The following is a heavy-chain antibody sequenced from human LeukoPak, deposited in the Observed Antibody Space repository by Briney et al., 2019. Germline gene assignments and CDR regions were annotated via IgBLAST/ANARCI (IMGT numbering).Heavy chain of an antibody. D-gene: IGHD3-22*01. J-gene: IGHJ4*02. Sequence: GGSLRLSCSASGFTFSSYGMHWVRQAPGKGLEWVAVISYDGSNKYYADSVKGRFTISRDNSKNTLYLQMNSLRAEDTAVYYCAKDTEMIAVPLYFDYWGQGTLVTVSS. V-gene: IGHV3-30*18. CDR1: GFTFSSYG. CDR3: AKDTEMIAVPLYFDY. CDR2: ISYDGSNK.